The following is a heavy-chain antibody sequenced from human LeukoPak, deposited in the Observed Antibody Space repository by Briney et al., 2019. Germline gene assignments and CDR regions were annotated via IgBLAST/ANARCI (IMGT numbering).Heavy chain of an antibody. V-gene: IGHV1-18*01. D-gene: IGHD4-17*01. CDR3: ARCGATVTMFFDY. Sequence: GASVKVSCKASGYTFSIYGITWVRQAPGQGLEWMGFISADNGITNYAQKFQGRVTMTTDTSTSTAYMELRSLRADDTAVYYCARCGATVTMFFDYWGQGTLVTVSS. CDR2: ISADNGIT. J-gene: IGHJ4*02. CDR1: GYTFSIYG.